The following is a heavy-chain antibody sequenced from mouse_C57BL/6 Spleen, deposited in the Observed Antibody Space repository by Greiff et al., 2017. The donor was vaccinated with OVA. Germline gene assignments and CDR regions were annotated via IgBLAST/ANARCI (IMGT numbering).Heavy chain of an antibody. Sequence: ESGAELVRPGASVTLSCKASGYTFTDYEMHWVKQTPVHGLEWIGAIDPETGGTAYNQKFKGKAILTADKSSSTAYMELRSLTSEDSAVYYCTRPYYYYGTPYYFDYWGQGTTLTVSS. V-gene: IGHV1-15*01. J-gene: IGHJ2*01. D-gene: IGHD1-1*01. CDR3: TRPYYYYGTPYYFDY. CDR2: IDPETGGT. CDR1: GYTFTDYE.